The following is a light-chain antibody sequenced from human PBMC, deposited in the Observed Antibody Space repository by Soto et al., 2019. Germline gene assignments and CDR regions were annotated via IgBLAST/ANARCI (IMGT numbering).Light chain of an antibody. Sequence: QSVLTQPASVSGSPGQSITISCTGTSSDVGAYNYVSWYQQHPGKAPKHMIYEVSNRPSGVSHRFSGSKSDNTASLTISGLQTDDEADYYCSSYTSSRTLVFGPGTKVTVL. CDR1: SSDVGAYNY. CDR2: EVS. CDR3: SSYTSSRTLV. J-gene: IGLJ1*01. V-gene: IGLV2-14*01.